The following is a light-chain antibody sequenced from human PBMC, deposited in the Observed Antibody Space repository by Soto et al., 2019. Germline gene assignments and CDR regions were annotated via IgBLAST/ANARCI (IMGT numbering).Light chain of an antibody. V-gene: IGKV3-20*01. CDR2: GAS. CDR3: QQFRT. CDR1: QSISSSY. Sequence: EIVLTQSPGTLSLSRGERATLSCRASQSISSSYLAWYQQKPGQAPRLLIYGASTRATGIPDRFSGSGSGTDVILTINRPEPEDFAVYYCQQFRTFGPGTKVDIK. J-gene: IGKJ3*01.